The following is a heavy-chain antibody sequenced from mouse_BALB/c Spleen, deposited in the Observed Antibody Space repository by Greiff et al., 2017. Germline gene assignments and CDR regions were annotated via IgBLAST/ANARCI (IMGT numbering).Heavy chain of an antibody. CDR1: GFSLTSYG. V-gene: IGHV2-4-1*01. Sequence: QVQLKESGPGLVQPSQSLSITCTVSGFSLTSYGVHWVRQSPGKGLEWLGVIWSGGSTDYNAAFISRLSISKDNSKSQVFFKMNSLQADDTAIYYCARGWLPWYFDVWGAGTTVTVSS. CDR2: IWSGGST. D-gene: IGHD2-2*01. J-gene: IGHJ1*01. CDR3: ARGWLPWYFDV.